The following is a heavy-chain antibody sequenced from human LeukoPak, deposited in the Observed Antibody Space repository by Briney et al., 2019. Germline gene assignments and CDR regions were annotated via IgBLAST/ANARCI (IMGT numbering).Heavy chain of an antibody. CDR2: INNEDSRT. CDR3: AREFRKSVGWYFDL. J-gene: IGHJ2*01. CDR1: GFTFSSYA. Sequence: GGSLRLSCAASGFTFSSYAMSWVRQAPGKGLVWVSRINNEDSRTGYADSVKGRFTISRDNAKNTLYLQMSSLRAEDTAVYYCAREFRKSVGWYFDLWGRGTLVTVSS. V-gene: IGHV3-74*01.